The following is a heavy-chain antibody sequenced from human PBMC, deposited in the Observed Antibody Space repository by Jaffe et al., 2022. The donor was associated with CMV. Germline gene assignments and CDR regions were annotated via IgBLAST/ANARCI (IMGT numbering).Heavy chain of an antibody. CDR2: ISGSGGST. CDR3: AKRGLGYCSSTSCYGYWYFDL. J-gene: IGHJ2*01. Sequence: EVQLVESGGGLVQPGGSLRLSCAASGFTFSSYAMSWVRQAPGKGLEWVSAISGSGGSTYYADSVKGRFTISRDNSKNTLYLQMNSLRAEDTAVYYCAKRGLGYCSSTSCYGYWYFDLWGRGTLVTVSS. D-gene: IGHD2-2*01. CDR1: GFTFSSYA. V-gene: IGHV3-23*04.